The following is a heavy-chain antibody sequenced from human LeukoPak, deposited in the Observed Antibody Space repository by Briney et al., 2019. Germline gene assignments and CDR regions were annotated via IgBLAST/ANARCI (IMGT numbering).Heavy chain of an antibody. J-gene: IGHJ4*02. Sequence: ASVKVSCKASGYTFTSYYMHWVRQAPGQGLEWRGIINPSGGSTSYAQKFQGRVTMTRDMSTSTVYMELSSLRSEDTAVYYCARAYYDSSGYYYDSLDYWGQGTLVTVSS. CDR3: ARAYYDSSGYYYDSLDY. CDR1: GYTFTSYY. V-gene: IGHV1-46*01. CDR2: INPSGGST. D-gene: IGHD3-22*01.